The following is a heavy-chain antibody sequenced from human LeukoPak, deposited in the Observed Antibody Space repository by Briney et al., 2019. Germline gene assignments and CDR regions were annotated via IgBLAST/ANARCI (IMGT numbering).Heavy chain of an antibody. J-gene: IGHJ4*02. CDR3: ARDRGYSYGSVRYFGY. CDR2: ISSSGSTI. CDR1: GFTFSSYE. D-gene: IGHD5-18*01. V-gene: IGHV3-48*03. Sequence: GGSLRLSCAASGFTFSSYEMNWVRQAPGKGLEWVSYISSSGSTIYYADSVKGRFTTSRDNAKNSLYLQMNSLRAEDTAVYCCARDRGYSYGSVRYFGYWGQGTLVTVSS.